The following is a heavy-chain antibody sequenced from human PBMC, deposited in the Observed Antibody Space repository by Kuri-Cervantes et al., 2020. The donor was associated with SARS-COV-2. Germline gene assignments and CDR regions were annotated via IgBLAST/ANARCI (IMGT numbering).Heavy chain of an antibody. CDR2: INPNRCGT. J-gene: IGHJ5*02. CDR3: SRSGSRGSYYFWFDP. D-gene: IGHD1-26*01. Sequence: ASVKVSCKASVYTFTGYYMHWVRQAPGQGLEWMGWINPNRCGTNYAQKFQGRVTMTRDTSISTAYMELSTLRSDDTAVYYCSRSGSRGSYYFWFDPWGQGTLVTVSS. CDR1: VYTFTGYY. V-gene: IGHV1-2*02.